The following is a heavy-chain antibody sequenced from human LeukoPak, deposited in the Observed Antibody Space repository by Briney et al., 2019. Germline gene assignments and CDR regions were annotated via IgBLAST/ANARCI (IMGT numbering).Heavy chain of an antibody. CDR2: ISGSGGST. J-gene: IGHJ4*02. D-gene: IGHD3-9*01. Sequence: GSLRLSCAASGFTFSSYAMSWVRQAPGKGLEWVSAISGSGGSTYYADSVKGRFTISRDNSKNTLYLQMNSLRAEDTAVYYCASQGTYYDILTGYFPVYYFDYWGQGTLVTVS. CDR3: ASQGTYYDILTGYFPVYYFDY. V-gene: IGHV3-23*01. CDR1: GFTFSSYA.